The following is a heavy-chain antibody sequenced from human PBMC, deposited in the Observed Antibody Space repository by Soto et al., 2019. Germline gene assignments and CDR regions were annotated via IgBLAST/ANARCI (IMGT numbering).Heavy chain of an antibody. Sequence: QVQLQQXXAGPLRPLETLSLTCGXXXGSFSGYYWXXXXXXXXXXLEWIGEINDRGSINYNPSLKSRVSISVDTSKNHYSLNLRSATAADTAVYYCARESHDILTGPPWVWYFDLWGRGTLVTVSS. CDR2: INDRGSI. D-gene: IGHD3-9*01. J-gene: IGHJ2*01. V-gene: IGHV4-34*01. CDR3: ARESHDILTGPPWVWYFDL. CDR1: XGSFSGYY.